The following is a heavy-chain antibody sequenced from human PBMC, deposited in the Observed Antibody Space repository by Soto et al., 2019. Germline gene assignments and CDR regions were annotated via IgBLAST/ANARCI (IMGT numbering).Heavy chain of an antibody. J-gene: IGHJ6*02. CDR3: ARRLYYDSSGFEGGGMDV. CDR1: GGSISSSSYY. Sequence: PSETLSLTCAVSGGSISSSSYYWGWIRQPPGKGLEWIGSFYYSGSTYYNPSLKSRVTISVDTSKNHFSLKLSSVTAADTAVYYCARRLYYDSSGFEGGGMDVWGQGTTVTVSS. CDR2: FYYSGST. D-gene: IGHD3-22*01. V-gene: IGHV4-39*01.